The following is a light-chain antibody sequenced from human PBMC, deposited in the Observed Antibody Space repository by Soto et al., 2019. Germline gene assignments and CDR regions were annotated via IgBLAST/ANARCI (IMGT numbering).Light chain of an antibody. CDR3: RAYTSSSTYVV. V-gene: IGLV2-14*01. CDR2: EVS. J-gene: IGLJ2*01. CDR1: SSDVGGYNY. Sequence: QSVLTQPASVSGSPGQSITISCTGTSSDVGGYNYVSWYQQHPGKAPKLMIYEVSNRPSGVSNRFSGSKSGNTASLTISGLQAEDEAYYYCRAYTSSSTYVVFGGGTKVTVL.